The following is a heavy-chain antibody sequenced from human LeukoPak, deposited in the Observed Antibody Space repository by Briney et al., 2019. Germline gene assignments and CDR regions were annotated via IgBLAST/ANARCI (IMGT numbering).Heavy chain of an antibody. CDR2: ISSTGSTI. D-gene: IGHD3-3*01. CDR1: GFTFSSYE. V-gene: IGHV3-48*03. J-gene: IGHJ4*02. CDR3: ANGVGLTDY. Sequence: GGSLRLSCAASGFTFSSYEMNWVRQAPGKGLEWVSYISSTGSTIYYADSVKGRFTISRDNAKNSLYLQMNSLRAEDTAVYYCANGVGLTDYWGQGTLVTVSS.